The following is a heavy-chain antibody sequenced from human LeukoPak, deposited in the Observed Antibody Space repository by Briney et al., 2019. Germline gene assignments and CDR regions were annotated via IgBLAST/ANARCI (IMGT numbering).Heavy chain of an antibody. V-gene: IGHV3-7*01. J-gene: IGHJ3*02. Sequence: GGSLRLSCTASGFTFSRYWMNWVRQAPGKGLEWLANIKQDGSEKYYVDSVKGRFTISRDNAQNLVYLQLNSLRADDTAVYYCACGAGWTSDMWGQGTLVIVSS. CDR2: IKQDGSEK. D-gene: IGHD6-19*01. CDR1: GFTFSRYW. CDR3: ACGAGWTSDM.